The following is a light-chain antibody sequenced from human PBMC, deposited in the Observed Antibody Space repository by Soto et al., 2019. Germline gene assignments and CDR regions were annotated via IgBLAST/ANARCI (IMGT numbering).Light chain of an antibody. CDR3: QQYGSAPLT. V-gene: IGKV3-20*01. Sequence: EVVLTQSPGTLSLSPGERATLSCRASQSVSSSQLTRFQQQPGQAPRLLIDASSNRAAGIPDRFSGSGAGIDFILNSSRTGGEDFVEYYCQQYGSAPLTVGGGTKVEIK. CDR2: ASS. CDR1: QSVSSSQ. J-gene: IGKJ4*01.